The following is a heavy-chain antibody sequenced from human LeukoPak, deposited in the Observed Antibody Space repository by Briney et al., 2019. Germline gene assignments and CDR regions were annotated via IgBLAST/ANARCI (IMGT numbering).Heavy chain of an antibody. V-gene: IGHV1-2*02. CDR3: ARDGGRGVYYMDV. J-gene: IGHJ6*03. CDR1: GYTFTGYY. Sequence: ASAKVSCKASGYTFTGYYMHWVRQAPGQGLEWMGWINPNSGGTNYAQKFQGRVTMTRDTSISTAYMELSRLRSDDTAVYYCARDGGRGVYYMDVWGKGTTVTVSS. CDR2: INPNSGGT. D-gene: IGHD1-26*01.